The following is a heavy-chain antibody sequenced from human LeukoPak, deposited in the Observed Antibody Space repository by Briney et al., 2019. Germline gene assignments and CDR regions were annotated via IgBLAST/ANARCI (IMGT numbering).Heavy chain of an antibody. V-gene: IGHV4-59*01. D-gene: IGHD6-19*01. Sequence: SETLSLTCTVSGGSISSYYWSWIRQPPGKGLEWIGYTYYSGSTNYNPSLKSRVTISVDTSKNQFSLKLSSVTAADTAVYYCAGHSSGRSESFDYWGQGTLVTVSS. CDR1: GGSISSYY. CDR3: AGHSSGRSESFDY. CDR2: TYYSGST. J-gene: IGHJ4*02.